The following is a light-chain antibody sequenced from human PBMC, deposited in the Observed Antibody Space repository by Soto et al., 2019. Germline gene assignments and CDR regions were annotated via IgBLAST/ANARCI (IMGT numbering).Light chain of an antibody. Sequence: QSFLSQPASVSGSPGQSITISCTGTSRDVCGYEYFSWYQQHPGKAHKLWIYEVSNRPSGISNRFYASKSDNTASLTTSGLRAEDAADYYCCSYRRGXLYVLGTGTKVXVX. CDR3: CSYRRGXLYV. V-gene: IGLV2-14*01. CDR1: SRDVCGYEY. CDR2: EVS. J-gene: IGLJ1*01.